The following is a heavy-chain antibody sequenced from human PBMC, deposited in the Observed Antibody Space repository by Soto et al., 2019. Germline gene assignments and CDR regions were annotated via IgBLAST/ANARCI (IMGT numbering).Heavy chain of an antibody. CDR2: ISNDGHNR. CDR3: VKDTDSSGWYPGDFDY. D-gene: IGHD6-19*01. J-gene: IGHJ4*02. V-gene: IGHV3-30-3*01. Sequence: QVQVVESGGGVVRPGRSLRLSCAASGFKFGTYAMHWVRQGPGKGLEWVAVISNDGHNRHYTDSVKGRFTISRDNSGNTVSLQMDNLRTEDTATYYCVKDTDSSGWYPGDFDYWGQGALVTVSS. CDR1: GFKFGTYA.